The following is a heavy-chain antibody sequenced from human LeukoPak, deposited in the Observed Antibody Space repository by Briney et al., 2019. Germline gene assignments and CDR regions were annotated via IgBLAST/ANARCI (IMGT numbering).Heavy chain of an antibody. CDR2: ISGENGNT. CDR3: ARWGVHGTTTYCFDY. CDR1: GYSFTNYG. Sequence: ASVKVSCKTSGYSFTNYGISWMRQTPGQGPEWMGWISGENGNTNCAQKFQARFTMTTNTSTGVAYMELRSLRSDDTAVYYCARWGVHGTTTYCFDYWGQGSLVTVSS. V-gene: IGHV1-18*04. D-gene: IGHD2/OR15-2a*01. J-gene: IGHJ4*02.